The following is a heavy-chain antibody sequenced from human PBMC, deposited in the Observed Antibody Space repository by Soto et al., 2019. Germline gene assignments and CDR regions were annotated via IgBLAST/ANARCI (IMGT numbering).Heavy chain of an antibody. V-gene: IGHV4-39*01. Sequence: QLRLQESGPGLVKPSETLSLTCTVSGGSIRSSTYYWGWIRQPPGKGLEWIGSIYYSGSTHYNPSPKSRVPMSVDTSTNPFTLKLNSGTAAHTAGYYLARPEGGAAADPPLDYWGQGTLVTVSS. CDR2: IYYSGST. J-gene: IGHJ4*02. CDR3: ARPEGGAAADPPLDY. CDR1: GGSIRSSTYY. D-gene: IGHD6-13*01.